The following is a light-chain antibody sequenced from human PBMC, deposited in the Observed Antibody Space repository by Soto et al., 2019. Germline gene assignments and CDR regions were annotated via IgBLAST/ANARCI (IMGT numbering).Light chain of an antibody. J-gene: IGKJ1*01. V-gene: IGKV1-39*01. Sequence: DIQMTQSPSTLSAGVGDRVTITCRASQRTSNYLNWYQQKPGKAPTLLVYAASSLQSGVPSRFSGGGSGTDCTLTINTLQPADFATYYCQQGYCSPRTFGQGTMVEIK. CDR3: QQGYCSPRT. CDR2: AAS. CDR1: QRTSNY.